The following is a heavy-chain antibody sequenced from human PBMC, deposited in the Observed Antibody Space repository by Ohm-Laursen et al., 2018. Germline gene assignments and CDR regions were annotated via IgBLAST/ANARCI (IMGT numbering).Heavy chain of an antibody. V-gene: IGHV3-53*01. CDR2: IYSGGST. CDR3: ARQFASGRFYFDY. Sequence: SLRLSCAAPGFTVSSNYMSWVRQAPGKGLEWVSVIYSGGSTYYADSVKGRFTISRDNPKNTLYLQMDILRADDTAIYYCARQFASGRFYFDYWGQGTRVTVSS. J-gene: IGHJ4*02. D-gene: IGHD3-10*01. CDR1: GFTVSSNY.